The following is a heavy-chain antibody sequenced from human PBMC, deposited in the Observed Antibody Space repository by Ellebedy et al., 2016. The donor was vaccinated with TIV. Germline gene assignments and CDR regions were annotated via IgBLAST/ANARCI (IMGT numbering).Heavy chain of an antibody. CDR1: GFSFSSHA. V-gene: IGHV3-48*04. CDR2: ITSSGSTI. J-gene: IGHJ4*02. D-gene: IGHD2-8*01. Sequence: GESLKISCAASGFSFSSHAMNWVRQAPGKGLEWVSYITSSGSTIYYADSAEGRFTISRDNAKNSLYLRMNNVRAEDTAVYYCARGYASPNYWGQGTLVTVSS. CDR3: ARGYASPNY.